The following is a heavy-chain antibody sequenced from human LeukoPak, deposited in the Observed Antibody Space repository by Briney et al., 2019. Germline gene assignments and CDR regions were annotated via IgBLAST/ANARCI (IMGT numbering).Heavy chain of an antibody. CDR3: AKVRQLWPDFDY. J-gene: IGHJ4*02. D-gene: IGHD5-18*01. V-gene: IGHV3-23*01. CDR2: ISGSGGST. CDR1: GFTFSSYA. Sequence: PGGSLRPSCAASGFTFSSYAMSWVRQAPGKGLEWVSAISGSGGSTYYADSVKGRFTISRDNSKNTLYLQMNSLRAEDTAVYYCAKVRQLWPDFDYWGQGTLVTVSS.